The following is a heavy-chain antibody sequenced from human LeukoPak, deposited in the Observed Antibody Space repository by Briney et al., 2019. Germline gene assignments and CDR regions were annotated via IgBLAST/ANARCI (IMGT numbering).Heavy chain of an antibody. Sequence: GESLKISCKGSGYSFTSYWIGWVRQMPGKGLEWMGIIYPGDSDTRYSPSFQGQVTISADKSISTAYLQLSSLKASDTAMYYCARQLVGATYGGYMDVWGKGTTVTVSS. J-gene: IGHJ6*03. V-gene: IGHV5-51*01. CDR2: IYPGDSDT. CDR1: GYSFTSYW. CDR3: ARQLVGATYGGYMDV. D-gene: IGHD1-26*01.